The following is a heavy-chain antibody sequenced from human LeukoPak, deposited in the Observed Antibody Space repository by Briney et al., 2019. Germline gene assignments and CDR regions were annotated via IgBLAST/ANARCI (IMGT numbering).Heavy chain of an antibody. CDR1: GYTFTSYD. V-gene: IGHV1-8*01. CDR3: AKTPLAVAPGDFFDN. D-gene: IGHD6-19*01. Sequence: GASVKVSCKASGYTFTSYDINWVRQATGQGLEWMGWMNPNSGNTGYAQKFQGRVTMTRNTSISTAYMELNSLRADDTAVYYCAKTPLAVAPGDFFDNRGQGTLVTVSS. CDR2: MNPNSGNT. J-gene: IGHJ4*02.